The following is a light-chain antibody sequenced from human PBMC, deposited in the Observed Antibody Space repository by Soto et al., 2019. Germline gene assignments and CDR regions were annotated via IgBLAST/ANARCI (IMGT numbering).Light chain of an antibody. CDR2: DVR. CDR3: NSYTSSSTYV. CDR1: SSDVGGYNY. Sequence: QSALTQPASVSGSPGQSITISCTGTSSDVGGYNYVSWFQQHPGKAPKLMIYDVRNRPSGISNRFSGSKSGNTASLTISGLQAEDEPDYYCNSYTSSSTYVFGTGTKLTVL. V-gene: IGLV2-14*01. J-gene: IGLJ1*01.